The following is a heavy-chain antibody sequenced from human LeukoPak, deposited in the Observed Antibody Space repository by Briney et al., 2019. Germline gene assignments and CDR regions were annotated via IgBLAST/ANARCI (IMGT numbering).Heavy chain of an antibody. J-gene: IGHJ4*02. CDR3: ARDSDWAFDN. V-gene: IGHV3-7*01. CDR2: MNRDGSEK. D-gene: IGHD2-21*02. CDR1: GFTLSDYW. Sequence: GGSLRLSCAASGFTLSDYWMSWVRQVPGKGLEWVANMNRDGSEKNYVDSVKGRFTISRDNAKNSVYLQMNRLRDGDTAVYYCARDSDWAFDNWGQGTLVTVSS.